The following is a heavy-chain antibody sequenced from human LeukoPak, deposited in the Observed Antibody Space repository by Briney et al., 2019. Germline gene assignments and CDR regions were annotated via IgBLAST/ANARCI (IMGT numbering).Heavy chain of an antibody. J-gene: IGHJ4*02. CDR1: GFTFSSYW. CDR2: INSDGSST. CDR3: AKGSGGGSGYFDY. Sequence: GGSLRLSCAASGFTFSSYWMHWVRQAPGKGLVWVSRINSDGSSTSYADSVKGRFTISRDNSKNTLYLQMNSLRAEDTAVYYCAKGSGGGSGYFDYWGQGTLVTVSS. V-gene: IGHV3-74*01. D-gene: IGHD3-3*01.